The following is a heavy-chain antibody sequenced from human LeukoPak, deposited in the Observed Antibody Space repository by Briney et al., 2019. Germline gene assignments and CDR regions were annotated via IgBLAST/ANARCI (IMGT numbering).Heavy chain of an antibody. J-gene: IGHJ4*02. CDR3: ARAGMVRGVIITLFDY. D-gene: IGHD3-10*01. V-gene: IGHV1-2*06. CDR1: GYTFTGYY. CDR2: INPNSGGT. Sequence: ASVKVSCKASGYTFTGYYMHWVRQAPGQGLEWMGRINPNSGGTNYAQKFQGRVTMTRDTSISTAYMELSRLRSVDTAVYYCARAGMVRGVIITLFDYWGQGTLVTVSS.